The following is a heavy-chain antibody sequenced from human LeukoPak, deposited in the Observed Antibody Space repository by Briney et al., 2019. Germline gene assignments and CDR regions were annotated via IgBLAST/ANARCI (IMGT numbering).Heavy chain of an antibody. V-gene: IGHV3-30*02. D-gene: IGHD2-8*01. CDR1: GFTFSSYG. Sequence: GGSLRLSCAASGFTFSSYGMHWVRQAPGKGLEWVAFIRYDGSNKYYADSVKGRFTISRDNSKNTLYLQMNSLRAEDTAVYYCARGFMVYAIKLPRKGFDPWGQGTLVTVSS. CDR2: IRYDGSNK. J-gene: IGHJ5*02. CDR3: ARGFMVYAIKLPRKGFDP.